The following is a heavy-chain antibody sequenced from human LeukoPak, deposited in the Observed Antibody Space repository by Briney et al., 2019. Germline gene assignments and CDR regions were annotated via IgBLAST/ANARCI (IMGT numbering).Heavy chain of an antibody. D-gene: IGHD2-15*01. V-gene: IGHV4-34*01. Sequence: SETLSLTCGIYGGSFSGHYWSWIRQPPGKGLEWIGEINDSGSTNYRPSLKSRVIISVDTSKNQFSLKLSSLTAADTAVYYCARAGTMLPFDYWGQGTLVTVSS. CDR2: INDSGST. J-gene: IGHJ4*02. CDR1: GGSFSGHY. CDR3: ARAGTMLPFDY.